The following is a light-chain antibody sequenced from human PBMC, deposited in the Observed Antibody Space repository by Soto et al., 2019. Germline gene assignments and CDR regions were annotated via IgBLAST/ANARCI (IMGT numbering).Light chain of an antibody. J-gene: IGKJ1*01. CDR1: QSVSIH. CDR3: QQYSNWPLT. V-gene: IGKV3-15*01. CDR2: GAS. Sequence: EILMTRSPPTLSVSPGERATLSRRASQSVSIHLAWYQQKLGQAPRVLIYGASTRATGIPARFSGSGSGTEFTLTISSLQSEDFAVYYCQQYSNWPLTFGQGTQVEIK.